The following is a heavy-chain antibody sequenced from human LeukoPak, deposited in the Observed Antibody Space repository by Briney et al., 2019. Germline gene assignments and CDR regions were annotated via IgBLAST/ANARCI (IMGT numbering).Heavy chain of an antibody. J-gene: IGHJ4*02. V-gene: IGHV1-2*02. CDR3: ARVFPYYYGSGSLFDY. D-gene: IGHD3-10*01. CDR1: GYTFTGYY. CDR2: INPNSGGT. Sequence: ASVKVSCKASGYTFTGYYMHWVRQAPGQGLEWMGWINPNSGGTNYAQKVQGRVTMTRDTSISTAYMELSRLRSDDTAVYYCARVFPYYYGSGSLFDYWGQGTLVTVSS.